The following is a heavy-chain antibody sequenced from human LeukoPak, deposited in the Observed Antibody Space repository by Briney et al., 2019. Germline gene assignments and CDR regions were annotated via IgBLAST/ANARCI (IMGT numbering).Heavy chain of an antibody. CDR2: ISGSGGST. Sequence: GGSLRLSCAASGFTFSSYAMSWVRQAPGKGLEWVSAISGSGGSTYYADSVKGRFTISRDNSKNTLYLQMNSLRAEDTAVYYCAKERADNVLLWFGGDAFDIWGQGTMVTVSS. D-gene: IGHD3-10*01. CDR3: AKERADNVLLWFGGDAFDI. V-gene: IGHV3-23*01. CDR1: GFTFSSYA. J-gene: IGHJ3*02.